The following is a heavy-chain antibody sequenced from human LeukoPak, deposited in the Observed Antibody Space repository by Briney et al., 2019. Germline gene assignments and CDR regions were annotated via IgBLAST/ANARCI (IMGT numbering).Heavy chain of an antibody. CDR3: ARDLAGYYDSSGYYWYY. CDR1: GFTFSSYA. J-gene: IGHJ4*02. D-gene: IGHD3-22*01. Sequence: GGSLRLSCAASGFTFSSYAMHWVRQAPGKGLEWVAVISYDGSNKYYADSVKGRFTISRDNSKNTLYLQMNSLRAEDTAVYYCARDLAGYYDSSGYYWYYWGQGTLVTVSS. V-gene: IGHV3-30-3*01. CDR2: ISYDGSNK.